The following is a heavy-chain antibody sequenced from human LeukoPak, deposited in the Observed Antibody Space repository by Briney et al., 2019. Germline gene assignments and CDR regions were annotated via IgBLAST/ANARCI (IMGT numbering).Heavy chain of an antibody. CDR1: GFTFDDYA. CDR3: AADPSGWYVFDY. V-gene: IGHV3-9*01. CDR2: ISWNSGSI. J-gene: IGHJ4*02. Sequence: GGSLRLSCAASGFTFDDYAMHWVRQAPGKGLEWVSGISWNSGSIGYADSVKGRFTISRDNAKNSLYLQMNSPRAEDTALYYCAADPSGWYVFDYWGQGTLVTVSS. D-gene: IGHD6-19*01.